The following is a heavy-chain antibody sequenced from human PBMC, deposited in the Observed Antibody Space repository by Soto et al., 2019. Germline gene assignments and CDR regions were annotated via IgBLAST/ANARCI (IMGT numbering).Heavy chain of an antibody. CDR3: ARLPSRHLVDY. Sequence: PSETLRLTCTLSGSSINISGYYPRWIRQPPGKGLEWIGSLCYGVSTYYNPSLKSRVTVSVDTSKNQFSLNLRSVTAADTAVYYCARLPSRHLVDYWGQGTLVTGSS. CDR1: GSSINISGYY. V-gene: IGHV4-39*01. D-gene: IGHD3-3*02. CDR2: LCYGVST. J-gene: IGHJ4*02.